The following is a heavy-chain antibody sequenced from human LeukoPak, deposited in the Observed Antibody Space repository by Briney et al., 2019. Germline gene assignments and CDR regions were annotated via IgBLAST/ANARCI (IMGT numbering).Heavy chain of an antibody. V-gene: IGHV4-39*02. CDR3: TRDIGDFVSDF. CDR1: GGSIGSGYY. CDR2: IHYGGTT. Sequence: SETLSLTCTVSGGSIGSGYYWAWIRQPPGKGLEWIGSIHYGGTTHYNPSLQSRVTISADTSENQFALDLRSVTAADTAVYYCTRDIGDFVSDFWGQGTLVTVSS. D-gene: IGHD2-21*02. J-gene: IGHJ4*02.